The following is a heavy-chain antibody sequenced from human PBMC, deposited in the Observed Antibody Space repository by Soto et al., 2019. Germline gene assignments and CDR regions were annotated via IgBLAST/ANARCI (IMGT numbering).Heavy chain of an antibody. J-gene: IGHJ5*02. CDR2: ILYSGTS. CDR1: GGSISSISHY. CDR3: ARGPSAGNWPYSWFDP. V-gene: IGHV4-39*01. D-gene: IGHD1-1*01. Sequence: QLQPQESGPGLVKPSATLSLTCTVSGGSISSISHYWGWIRQPPGKGLEWIGSILYSGTSYYTPSLKGRVTISADTSKNQFSLKLSSVTAADTAVYYCARGPSAGNWPYSWFDPWGQGTLVTVSS.